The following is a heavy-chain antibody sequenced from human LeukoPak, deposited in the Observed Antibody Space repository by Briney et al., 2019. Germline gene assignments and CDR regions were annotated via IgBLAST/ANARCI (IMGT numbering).Heavy chain of an antibody. CDR2: ISAYNGNT. CDR1: GYTFTSYG. J-gene: IGHJ4*02. Sequence: GASVTVSCKASGYTFTSYGISWVRQAPGQGLEWMGWISAYNGNTNYAQKLQGRVTMTTDTSTSTAYMELRSLRSDDTAVYYCARDQRGYYGSGSYYRFDYWGQGTLVTVSS. V-gene: IGHV1-18*01. D-gene: IGHD3-10*01. CDR3: ARDQRGYYGSGSYYRFDY.